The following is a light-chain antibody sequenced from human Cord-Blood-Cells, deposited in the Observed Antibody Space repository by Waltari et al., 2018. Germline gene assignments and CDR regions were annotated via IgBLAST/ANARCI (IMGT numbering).Light chain of an antibody. J-gene: IGKJ5*01. CDR1: QSVSSY. V-gene: IGKV3-11*01. CDR2: DAS. CDR3: QQRSNWPPIT. Sequence: EIVLTQSPATLSLSPGERATLACRASQSVSSYLAWYQQKPGQAPRLLIYDASNRATGSPARFSGSASGTDLTLTISSLEPEECAVYYCQQRSNWPPITFGQGTRLEIK.